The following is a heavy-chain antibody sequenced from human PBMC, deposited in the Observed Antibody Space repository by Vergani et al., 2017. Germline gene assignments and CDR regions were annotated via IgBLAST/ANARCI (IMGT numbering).Heavy chain of an antibody. CDR2: IYSGGST. V-gene: IGHV3-53*02. CDR3: ARVGRGYDRYYYYCYMHV. CDR1: GFTVSSNY. Sequence: VQLVETGGGVVQPGGSLRLSCAASGFTVSSNYMSWVRQAPGKGLEWVSVIYSGGSTYYAESVKGRFTISRDNSKNTLYLQMNSLSAEDTAVYYCARVGRGYDRYYYYCYMHVWREGTTVTVS. J-gene: IGHJ6*03. D-gene: IGHD5-12*01.